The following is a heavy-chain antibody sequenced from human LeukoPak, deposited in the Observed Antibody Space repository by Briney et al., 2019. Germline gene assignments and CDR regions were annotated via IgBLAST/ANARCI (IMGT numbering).Heavy chain of an antibody. D-gene: IGHD6-13*01. CDR2: ISAYNGNT. CDR1: GYTFTSYG. CDR3: ARRTLPQKIRYSSSWYFGFDY. J-gene: IGHJ4*02. V-gene: IGHV1-18*01. Sequence: GASVKVSCKASGYTFTSYGISWVRQAPGQGLEWMGWISAYNGNTNYAQKLQGRVTMTTDTSTSTAYMELRSLRSDDTAVCYCARRTLPQKIRYSSSWYFGFDYWGQGTLVTVSS.